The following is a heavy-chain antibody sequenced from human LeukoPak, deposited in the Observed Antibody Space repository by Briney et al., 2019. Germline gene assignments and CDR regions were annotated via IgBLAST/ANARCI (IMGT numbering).Heavy chain of an antibody. CDR3: ARQPWSSSSPDY. CDR1: GGSVSGYY. CDR2: IYNSGRT. J-gene: IGHJ4*02. Sequence: SETLSLTCTVSGGSVSGYYWSWIRQPPGRGLEWIGYIYNSGRTNYNPSLKSRVTVSVDMSENQSSLKLSSVTAAGTAVYYCARQPWSSSSPDYWGQGTLVTVSS. V-gene: IGHV4-59*08. D-gene: IGHD6-6*01.